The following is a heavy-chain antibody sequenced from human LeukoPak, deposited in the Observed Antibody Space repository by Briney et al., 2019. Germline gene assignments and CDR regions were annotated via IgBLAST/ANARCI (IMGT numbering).Heavy chain of an antibody. V-gene: IGHV1-2*06. CDR1: GYTFTGYY. Sequence: GASVKVSCKASGYTFTGYYMHWVRQAPGQGLEWMGRINPNSGGTNYAQKFQGRVTMTRDTSSSTAYMELSRLRSDDTAVYYCARPYCGGDCNFDYWGQGTLVTVPS. D-gene: IGHD2-21*02. CDR3: ARPYCGGDCNFDY. CDR2: INPNSGGT. J-gene: IGHJ4*02.